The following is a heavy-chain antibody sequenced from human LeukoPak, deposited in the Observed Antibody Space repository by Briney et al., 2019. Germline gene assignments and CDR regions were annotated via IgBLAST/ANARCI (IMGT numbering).Heavy chain of an antibody. CDR2: IYYSGST. J-gene: IGHJ4*02. CDR3: ARRGKRSYDY. CDR1: GGSISSSSYY. D-gene: IGHD4-17*01. V-gene: IGHV4-39*07. Sequence: SETLSLTCTVSGGSISSSSYYWGWIRQPPGKGLEWIGSIYYSGSTYYNPYLKSRVTISVDTSKNQFSLKLSSVTAADTAVYYCARRGKRSYDYWGQGTLVTVSS.